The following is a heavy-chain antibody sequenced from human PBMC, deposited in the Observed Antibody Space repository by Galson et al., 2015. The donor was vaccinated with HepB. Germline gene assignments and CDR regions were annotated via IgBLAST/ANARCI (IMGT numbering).Heavy chain of an antibody. CDR2: IYASGST. CDR1: GGFISSYY. CDR3: ARVFGYNGYWYFDL. J-gene: IGHJ2*01. Sequence: SETLSLTCTVSGGFISSYYWSWIRQPAGKGLEWIGRIYASGSTNYKSSLESRVSMSVDKSKNQFSLKLSSVTAADTAVYYCARVFGYNGYWYFDLWGRGTLVTVSS. V-gene: IGHV4-4*07. D-gene: IGHD5-24*01.